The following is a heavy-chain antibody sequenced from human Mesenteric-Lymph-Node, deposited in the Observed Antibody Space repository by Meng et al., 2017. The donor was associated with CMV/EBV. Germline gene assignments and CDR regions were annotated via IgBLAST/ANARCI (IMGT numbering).Heavy chain of an antibody. D-gene: IGHD2-2*03. CDR1: GFTFDDYG. V-gene: IGHV3-74*01. CDR3: ARDLDVVVVPAALGY. CDR2: INSDGSSI. Sequence: GESLKISCAASGFTFDDYGMHWVRQAPGKGLVWVSRINSDGSSITYADSVKGRFTISRDNAKNTVYLQMNSLRAEDTAAYYCARDLDVVVVPAALGYWGQGTLVTVSS. J-gene: IGHJ4*02.